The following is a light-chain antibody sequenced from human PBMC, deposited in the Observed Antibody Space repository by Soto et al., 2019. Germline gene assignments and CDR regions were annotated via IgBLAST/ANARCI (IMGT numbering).Light chain of an antibody. J-gene: IGKJ2*01. V-gene: IGKV1-12*01. CDR1: QGISTW. Sequence: DIQMTQSPSSVSASVGDRVTITCRASQGISTWLAWYQQKPGKVPKLLIYGASSLQTGVPSRFSGSGSGTDFTLTISSLQAEDLATYYCQQASSLPHTFGQGTKLEIK. CDR2: GAS. CDR3: QQASSLPHT.